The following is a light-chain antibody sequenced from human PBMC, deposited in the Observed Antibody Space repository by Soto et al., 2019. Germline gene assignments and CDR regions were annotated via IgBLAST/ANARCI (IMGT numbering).Light chain of an antibody. CDR2: DAS. CDR3: QHYNSYSPLYT. J-gene: IGKJ2*01. CDR1: QTITSW. Sequence: DIQMTQSPSPLSASIGGRVTITCRASQTITSWLAWYQQKPGKAPELLIYDASNLESGVPSRFSGRGTGTEFTLTISSLQPDDFATYYCQHYNSYSPLYTFGPGTKLEIK. V-gene: IGKV1-5*01.